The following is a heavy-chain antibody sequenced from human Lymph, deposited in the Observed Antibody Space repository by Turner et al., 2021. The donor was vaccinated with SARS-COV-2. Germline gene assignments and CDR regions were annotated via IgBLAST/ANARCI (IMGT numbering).Heavy chain of an antibody. CDR1: GFPFRSYS. D-gene: IGHD2-21*02. Sequence: EVQLVVSGGGLVKPGCTMSRSCDASGFPFRSYSMNWGRQAPGKVLEFGTSITITSSYIYYSVSVRVRITISRYNAKNSLYLQMNSLGAEDTSVYYSAGCPPDCPYYVDYWGQGTLVTVSS. V-gene: IGHV3-21*03. CDR3: AGCPPDCPYYVDY. CDR2: ITITSSYI. J-gene: IGHJ4*02.